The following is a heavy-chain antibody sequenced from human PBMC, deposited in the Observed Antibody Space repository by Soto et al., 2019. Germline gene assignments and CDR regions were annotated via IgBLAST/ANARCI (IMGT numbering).Heavy chain of an antibody. D-gene: IGHD2-2*01. CDR3: ATSLLPAARKGNYYCGMDV. CDR2: IIPIFGTA. CDR1: GGTFSSYA. J-gene: IGHJ6*02. V-gene: IGHV1-69*13. Sequence: GASVKVSCKASGGTFSSYAISWVRQAPGQGLEWMGGIIPIFGTANYAQKFQGRVTITADESTSTAYMELSSLRSEDTAVYYCATSLLPAARKGNYYCGMDVWGQGTTVTVSS.